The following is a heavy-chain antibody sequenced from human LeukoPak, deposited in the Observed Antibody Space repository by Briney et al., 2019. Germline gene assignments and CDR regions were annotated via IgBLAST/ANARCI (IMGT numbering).Heavy chain of an antibody. Sequence: GGALRVPCAASGFTVSRNYMSWVRQDPRKGLELVAVIYSGGSTYYADSVKGRFTTSRDNSTNTPYRQINSLRAEDTAVYYCAREGGGGIAAMRHANWFDPWGPGTLVTVSP. D-gene: IGHD6-13*01. CDR3: AREGGGGIAAMRHANWFDP. V-gene: IGHV3-53*01. CDR2: IYSGGST. J-gene: IGHJ5*02. CDR1: GFTVSRNY.